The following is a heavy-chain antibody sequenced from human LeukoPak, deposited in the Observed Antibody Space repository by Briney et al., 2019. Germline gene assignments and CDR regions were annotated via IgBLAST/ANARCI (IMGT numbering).Heavy chain of an antibody. D-gene: IGHD3-10*01. CDR3: ARDRAGRQSRLEFDL. CDR1: GFTVSTTL. V-gene: IGHV3-53*05. Sequence: GGSLRLTCTVSGFTVSTTLMDWVRQPPGKGLEWVSVIYDDGRSVYADSVRGRFTISRDTSKNMVDLQMNSLRVEDSAVYSCARDRAGRQSRLEFDLWGQGTLVTVSS. CDR2: IYDDGRS. J-gene: IGHJ5*02.